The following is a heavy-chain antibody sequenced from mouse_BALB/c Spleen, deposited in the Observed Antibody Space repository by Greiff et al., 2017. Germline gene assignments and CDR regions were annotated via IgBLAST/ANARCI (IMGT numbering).Heavy chain of an antibody. Sequence: VQVVESGPGLVAPSQSLSITCTVSGFSLTSYGVHWVRQPPGKGLEWLGVIWAGGSTNYNSALMSRLSISKDNSKSQVFLKMNSLQTDDPAMYYCARFITTAEGYAMDYWGQGTSVTVSS. CDR3: ARFITTAEGYAMDY. CDR1: GFSLTSYG. V-gene: IGHV2-9*02. D-gene: IGHD1-2*01. CDR2: IWAGGST. J-gene: IGHJ4*01.